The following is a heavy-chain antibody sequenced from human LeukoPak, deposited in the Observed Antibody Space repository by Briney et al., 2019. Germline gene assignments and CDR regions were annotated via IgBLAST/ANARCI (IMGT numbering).Heavy chain of an antibody. CDR3: ARAGGYSYGHPFDY. V-gene: IGHV4-39*07. D-gene: IGHD5-18*01. CDR2: TYYTGST. J-gene: IGHJ4*02. CDR1: GGSINTNSYY. Sequence: SETLSLTCTVSGGSINTNSYYWVWIRQPPGKGLEWIGTTYYTGSTNYNPSLKSRVTISVDTSKNQFSLKLSSVTAADTAVYYCARAGGYSYGHPFDYWGQGTLVTVSS.